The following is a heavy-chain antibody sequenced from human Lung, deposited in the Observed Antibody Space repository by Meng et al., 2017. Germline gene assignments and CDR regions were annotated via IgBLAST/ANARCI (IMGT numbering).Heavy chain of an antibody. CDR1: GFTFSSYS. CDR2: TSFDETNK. D-gene: IGHD5-12*01. J-gene: IGHJ4*02. Sequence: GGSLRLSCAVSGFTFSSYSIHWVRQAPGKGLEWMAVTSFDETNKYYADSVKGRFTISRDNSKNTLNLEMDSLRAEDAAVYYCARAGAYDYLGYWGQGTLVTVSS. V-gene: IGHV3-30*04. CDR3: ARAGAYDYLGY.